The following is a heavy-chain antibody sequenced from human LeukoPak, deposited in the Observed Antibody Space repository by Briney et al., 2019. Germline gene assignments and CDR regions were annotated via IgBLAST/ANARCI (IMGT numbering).Heavy chain of an antibody. CDR3: AGLLDSGSVFDY. D-gene: IGHD1-26*01. J-gene: IGHJ4*02. CDR1: GGSISSYY. V-gene: IGHV4-59*08. CDR2: IYYSGST. Sequence: SETLSLTGTASGGSISSYYWSWIRQPPGKGLEWIGYIYYSGSTNYNPSLKSRVTISVDTSKNQFFLKLSSVTAADTAVYYCAGLLDSGSVFDYWGQGTLITVSS.